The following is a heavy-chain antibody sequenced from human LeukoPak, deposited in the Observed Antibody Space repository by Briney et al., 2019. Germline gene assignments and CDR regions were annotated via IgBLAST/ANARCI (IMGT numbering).Heavy chain of an antibody. CDR2: INPSGGST. D-gene: IGHD2-2*01. CDR3: ARGDIVVVPAAIGEGYYFDY. V-gene: IGHV1-46*01. J-gene: IGHJ4*02. Sequence: PVGSVKVSCKASGYTFTGYYMHWVRQAPGQGLEWMGIINPSGGSTSYAQKFQGRVTMTRDTSTSTVYMELSSLRSEDTAVYYCARGDIVVVPAAIGEGYYFDYWGQGTLVTVSS. CDR1: GYTFTGYY.